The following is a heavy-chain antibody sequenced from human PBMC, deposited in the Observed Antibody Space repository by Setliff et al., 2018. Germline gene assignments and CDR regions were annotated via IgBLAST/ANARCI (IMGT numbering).Heavy chain of an antibody. D-gene: IGHD6-13*01. CDR2: IFYTGST. J-gene: IGHJ6*03. V-gene: IGHV4-39*01. CDR1: NGSISSGNYF. CDR3: ARQPYSTTYYYYYYYMDV. Sequence: SETLSLTCTVSNGSISSGNYFWGWIRQPPGKGLEWMGSIFYTGSTCYSPSLKSRVTMSIDTSRNQFSLNLNSVTAADTAVYYCARQPYSTTYYYYYYYMDVWGKGTTVTVS.